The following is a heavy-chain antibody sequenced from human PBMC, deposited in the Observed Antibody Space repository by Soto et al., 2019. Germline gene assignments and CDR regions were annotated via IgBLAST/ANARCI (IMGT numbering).Heavy chain of an antibody. Sequence: QVQLVQSGAEVKTPGSSVRVSCKASGGTFSRYTLNWVRQAPGQGLEWMGGIIPRFGTRNYAPTLQDRVTIIADESTNTAYMELNSLMSEDTAVYYCASGRGIYNSGRSELDQWGQVTLVTVSS. D-gene: IGHD3-16*01. J-gene: IGHJ4*02. V-gene: IGHV1-69*01. CDR3: ASGRGIYNSGRSELDQ. CDR2: IIPRFGTR. CDR1: GGTFSRYT.